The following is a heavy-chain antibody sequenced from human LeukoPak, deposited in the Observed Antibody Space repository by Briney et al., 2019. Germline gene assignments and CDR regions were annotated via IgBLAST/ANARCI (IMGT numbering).Heavy chain of an antibody. CDR3: VRHESFYYYYTDV. CDR2: IYYSDSVRT. V-gene: IGHV4-39*01. Sequence: PSETLSLTCSVSSGSISSGDYSWGWIRQPPGKGLEWIGGIYYSDSVRTYYNPFLESLVSISVDTSKNQFSLKLSSVTGADTALYYCVRHESFYYYYTDVWGKGTTVTVSS. CDR1: SGSISSGDYS. J-gene: IGHJ6*03.